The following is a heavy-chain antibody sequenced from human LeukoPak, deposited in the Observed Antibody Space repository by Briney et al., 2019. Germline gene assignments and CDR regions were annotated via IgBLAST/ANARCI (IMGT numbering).Heavy chain of an antibody. D-gene: IGHD1-26*01. CDR1: GYTFTSYY. J-gene: IGHJ4*02. V-gene: IGHV1-46*01. CDR2: INPSGGST. Sequence: ASVKVSCKASGYTFTSYYMHWVQQAPGQGLEWMGIINPSGGSTSYAQKFQGTVTMTRDTSTSTVYMELSSLRSEDPAVYYCATNPPYSRSYSALWDYWGQGTLVTVSS. CDR3: ATNPPYSRSYSALWDY.